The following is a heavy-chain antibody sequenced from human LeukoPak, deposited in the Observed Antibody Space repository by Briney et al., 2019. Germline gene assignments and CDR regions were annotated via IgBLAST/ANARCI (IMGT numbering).Heavy chain of an antibody. Sequence: ASVKVSCKASGYTFTGYYMHWVRQAPGQGPEWMGWINPNSGGTNYAQKFQGRVTMTRDTSISTAYMELSRLRSDDTAVYYCARTYYDSWSGYSSPFDYWGQGTLVTVSS. V-gene: IGHV1-2*02. CDR1: GYTFTGYY. J-gene: IGHJ4*02. CDR3: ARTYYDSWSGYSSPFDY. CDR2: INPNSGGT. D-gene: IGHD3-3*01.